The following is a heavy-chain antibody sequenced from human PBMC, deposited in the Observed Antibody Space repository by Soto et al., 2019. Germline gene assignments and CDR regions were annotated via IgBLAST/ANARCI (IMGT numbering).Heavy chain of an antibody. CDR2: IYTSGST. D-gene: IGHD6-6*01. Sequence: TLSLTCTVSGGSISSYYWSWIRQPAGKGLEWIGRIYTSGSTNYNPSLKSRVTMSVDTSKNQFSLKLSSVTAADTAVYYCARDSRIAARPNYYYGMDVWGQGTTVTVSS. J-gene: IGHJ6*02. CDR3: ARDSRIAARPNYYYGMDV. V-gene: IGHV4-4*07. CDR1: GGSISSYY.